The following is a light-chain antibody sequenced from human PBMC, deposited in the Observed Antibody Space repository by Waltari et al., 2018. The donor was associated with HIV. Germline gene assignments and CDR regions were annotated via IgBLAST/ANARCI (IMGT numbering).Light chain of an antibody. V-gene: IGLV2-8*01. J-gene: IGLJ2*01. CDR3: SSHAGSKVV. Sequence: QSALTQPPSASGSPGQSVTLSCTGTSSDVGGYNYVSWHQQHPGKAPKLMIYDVIKGPSGVLERFAGSKSGNTASLTVSGLQPEDEADYYCSSHAGSKVVFGGGTRLTVL. CDR1: SSDVGGYNY. CDR2: DVI.